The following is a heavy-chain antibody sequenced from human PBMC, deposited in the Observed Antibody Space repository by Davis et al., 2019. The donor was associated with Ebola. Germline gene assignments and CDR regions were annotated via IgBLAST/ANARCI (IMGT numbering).Heavy chain of an antibody. V-gene: IGHV3-30*02. J-gene: IGHJ6*02. CDR1: GFTFTNFA. D-gene: IGHD3-16*02. CDR2: IRYDGSNK. CDR3: AKDRLSSQPSSFGMDV. Sequence: PGGSLRLSCAASGFTFTNFAINWVRQAPGKGLEWVAFIRYDGSNKYYADYVKGRFTISRDNSKNTLYLQMNSLRVEDTALYYCAKDRLSSQPSSFGMDVWGQGTTVTVS.